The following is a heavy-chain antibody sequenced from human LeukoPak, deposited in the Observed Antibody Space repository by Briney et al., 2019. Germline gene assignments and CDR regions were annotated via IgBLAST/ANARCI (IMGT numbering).Heavy chain of an antibody. J-gene: IGHJ5*02. CDR2: INPNSGGT. CDR3: ARDLIKVKWFDP. Sequence: GASVKVPCKASGYTFTGYYMHWVRQAPGQGLEWMGWINPNSGGTNYAQKFQGRVTMTRDTSISTAYMELSRLRSDDTAVYYCARDLIKVKWFDPWGQGTLVTVSS. CDR1: GYTFTGYY. V-gene: IGHV1-2*02.